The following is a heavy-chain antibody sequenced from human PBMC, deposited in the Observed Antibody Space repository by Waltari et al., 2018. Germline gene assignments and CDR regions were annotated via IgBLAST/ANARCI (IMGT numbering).Heavy chain of an antibody. D-gene: IGHD6-19*01. Sequence: EVQLVESGGGLIQPGGSLRLSCAASGFTVTGTYMSWVRPAPGKGLEGVSIIHSDGSTYYAESVKGRFTISRDTSQNTLYLQMNSLRVEDTAVYYCAREPSSGWYGVGAFDIWGQGTMVTVSS. V-gene: IGHV3-53*01. J-gene: IGHJ3*02. CDR2: IHSDGST. CDR1: GFTVTGTY. CDR3: AREPSSGWYGVGAFDI.